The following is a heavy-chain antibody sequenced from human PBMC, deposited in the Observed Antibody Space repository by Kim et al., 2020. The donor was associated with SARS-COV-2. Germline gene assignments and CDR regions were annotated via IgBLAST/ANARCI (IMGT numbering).Heavy chain of an antibody. J-gene: IGHJ6*03. CDR2: INHSGST. D-gene: IGHD6-19*01. CDR3: ARGTRQWLVRGPYYYYMDV. V-gene: IGHV4-34*01. Sequence: SDTLSLTCAVYGGSFSGYYWSWIRQPPGKGLEWIGEINHSGSTNYNPSLKSRVTISVDTSKNQFSLKLSSVTAADTAVYYCARGTRQWLVRGPYYYYMDVRGKGTTVTVSS. CDR1: GGSFSGYY.